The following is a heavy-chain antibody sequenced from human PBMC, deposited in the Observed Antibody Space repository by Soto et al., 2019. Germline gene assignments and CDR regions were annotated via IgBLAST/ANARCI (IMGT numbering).Heavy chain of an antibody. Sequence: PSETLSLTCTFSGGSISSSSYYWGWIRQPPGKGLEWIGSIYYSGRTYYTPSLKSRVTMSVDTSKNQFSLKLSSVTAADTAVYYCARHHHWLRSSGSYLRLSWFDPWGQGTLVTVSS. V-gene: IGHV4-39*01. D-gene: IGHD3-10*01. CDR2: IYYSGRT. CDR1: GGSISSSSYY. J-gene: IGHJ5*02. CDR3: ARHHHWLRSSGSYLRLSWFDP.